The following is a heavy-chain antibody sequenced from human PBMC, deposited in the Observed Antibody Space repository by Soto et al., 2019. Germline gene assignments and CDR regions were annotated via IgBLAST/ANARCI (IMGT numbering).Heavy chain of an antibody. D-gene: IGHD3-10*01. CDR1: GYTLTELS. Sequence: ASVKVSCKVSGYTLTELSMHWVRQAPGKGLEWMGGFDPEDGETIYAQKFQGRVTMTEDTSTDTAYMELSSLRSEDTAVYYCATYSNYGSGSPLWSLVHVWGKGTTVTVSS. CDR3: ATYSNYGSGSPLWSLVHV. J-gene: IGHJ6*04. CDR2: FDPEDGET. V-gene: IGHV1-24*01.